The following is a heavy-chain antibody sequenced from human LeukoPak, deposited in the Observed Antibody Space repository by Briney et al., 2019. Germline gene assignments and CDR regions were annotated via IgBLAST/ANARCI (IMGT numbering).Heavy chain of an antibody. J-gene: IGHJ4*02. CDR2: IIPIFGTA. CDR1: GGTFSSYA. D-gene: IGHD3-10*01. Sequence: SVKVSCKASGGTFSSYAISWVRQAPGQGLEWMGGIIPIFGTANYAQKFQGRVTITADESTSTAYMELSGLKSEDTAVYYCASPPYYYGSGTYGEWGQGTLVTVSS. V-gene: IGHV1-69*13. CDR3: ASPPYYYGSGTYGE.